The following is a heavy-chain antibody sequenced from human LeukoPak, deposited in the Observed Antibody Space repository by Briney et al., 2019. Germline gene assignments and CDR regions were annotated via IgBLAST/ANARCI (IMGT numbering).Heavy chain of an antibody. D-gene: IGHD3-22*01. CDR1: GYSFTSYW. J-gene: IGHJ5*02. CDR3: ARHADYYDSSGYLSP. CDR2: IYPGDSDT. V-gene: IGHV5-51*01. Sequence: GEPLKISGKGSGYSFTSYWIGWVRQMPGKGLEWMGIIYPGDSDTRYSPSFQGQVTISADTSISTAYLQWSSLRASDTAMYYCARHADYYDSSGYLSPWGQGTLVTVSS.